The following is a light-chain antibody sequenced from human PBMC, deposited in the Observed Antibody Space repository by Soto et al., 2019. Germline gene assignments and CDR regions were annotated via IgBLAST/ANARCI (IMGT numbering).Light chain of an antibody. CDR3: QQSTTRT. J-gene: IGKJ1*01. Sequence: DIQMTQSPSSLSASVGDRVTITCRASQGISTYLNWYQQKPGKAPKLLIYAASSLQSGVPSRFSGSGSETDFTLTITSLQPEDFATYSCQQSTTRTFGQGTK. V-gene: IGKV1-39*01. CDR2: AAS. CDR1: QGISTY.